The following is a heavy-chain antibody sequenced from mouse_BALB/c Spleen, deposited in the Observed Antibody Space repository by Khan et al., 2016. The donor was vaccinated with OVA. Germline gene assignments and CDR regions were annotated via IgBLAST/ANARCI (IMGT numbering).Heavy chain of an antibody. CDR1: GYTFTSYW. CDR3: ASGIPDYYAMDY. CDR2: IYPGDGDT. J-gene: IGHJ4*01. V-gene: IGHV1-87*01. Sequence: QVQLKQSGAELARPGASVKLSCKASGYTFTSYWMQWVKQRPGQGLEWIGAIYPGDGDTRYTQKFKGKATLTADKSSSTAYMQLSSLASEDSAVYYGASGIPDYYAMDYWGQGTSVTVSS.